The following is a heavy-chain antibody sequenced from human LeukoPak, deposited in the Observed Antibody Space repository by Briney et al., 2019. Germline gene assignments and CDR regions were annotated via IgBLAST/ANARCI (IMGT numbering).Heavy chain of an antibody. Sequence: SETLTLTCTVSGGSITSDYWSWIRQPPGKGLESIGYIYYSGSTNYNPSLKSRVTISVDTSKNQFSLKLSSVTAADTAVYYCARVASVGATGALDYWGQGTLVTVSS. V-gene: IGHV4-59*01. CDR2: IYYSGST. J-gene: IGHJ4*02. CDR3: ARVASVGATGALDY. CDR1: GGSITSDY. D-gene: IGHD1-26*01.